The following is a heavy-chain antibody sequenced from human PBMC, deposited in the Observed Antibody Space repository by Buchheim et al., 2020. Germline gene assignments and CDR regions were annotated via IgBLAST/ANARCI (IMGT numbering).Heavy chain of an antibody. Sequence: QVQLQESGPGLVKPSQTLSLTCTVSGGSISSGGYYWSWIRQHPGKGLEWIGYIYYSGSTYYNPSLKSRVTISVDTSKNQFSLKLSSVTAADTAVYYCARDSYYNKGGLDGGYYYYYYGMDVWGQGTT. CDR1: GGSISSGGYY. CDR3: ARDSYYNKGGLDGGYYYYYYGMDV. CDR2: IYYSGST. V-gene: IGHV4-31*03. J-gene: IGHJ6*02. D-gene: IGHD3-10*01.